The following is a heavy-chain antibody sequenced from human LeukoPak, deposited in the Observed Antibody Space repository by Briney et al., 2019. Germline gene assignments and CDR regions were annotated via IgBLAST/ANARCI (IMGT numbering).Heavy chain of an antibody. Sequence: GGSLRLSCAASGFTFNTYNMSWVRQAPGKGLEWVSSISAGGGDTYYADSVKGRLIISRDNSEDTVYLQMNSLRDDDTAVYYCAKDPGRYYYESRDFYDYGARGTLVTVSS. J-gene: IGHJ4*02. CDR1: GFTFNTYN. CDR3: AKDPGRYYYESRDFYDY. V-gene: IGHV3-23*01. D-gene: IGHD3-22*01. CDR2: ISAGGGDT.